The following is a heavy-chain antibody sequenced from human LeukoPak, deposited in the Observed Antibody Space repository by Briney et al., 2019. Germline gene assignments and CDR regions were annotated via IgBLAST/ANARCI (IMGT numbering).Heavy chain of an antibody. CDR2: IRYDGSNK. CDR3: AKEYRRYCSSTSCSNDAFDI. V-gene: IGHV3-30*02. Sequence: PGGSLRLSCAASGFTFSSYCIHCVRQAPGKGLEWVAFIRYDGSNKYYADSAKGRFTISRDNSKNTLYLQMNSLRAEDTALYYCAKEYRRYCSSTSCSNDAFDIWGQGTMVTVSS. J-gene: IGHJ3*02. CDR1: GFTFSSYC. D-gene: IGHD2-2*01.